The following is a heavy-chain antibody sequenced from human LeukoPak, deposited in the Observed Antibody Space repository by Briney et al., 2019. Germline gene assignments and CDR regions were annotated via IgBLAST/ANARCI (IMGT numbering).Heavy chain of an antibody. CDR1: GSTFSDSY. CDR3: GRGHWGLDC. J-gene: IGHJ4*02. V-gene: IGHV3-11*04. D-gene: IGHD7-27*01. Sequence: PGGSLRLSCAASGSTFSDSYMTWIRQAPGKGLEWVSYISNSGSSIYYADSVKGRFTTSRDNAKSSLYLQMNSLRAEDTAVYYCGRGHWGLDCWGQGALVTVSS. CDR2: ISNSGSSI.